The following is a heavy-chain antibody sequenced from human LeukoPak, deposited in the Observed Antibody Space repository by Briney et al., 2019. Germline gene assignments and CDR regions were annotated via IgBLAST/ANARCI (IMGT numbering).Heavy chain of an antibody. CDR2: IKQDGSEK. CDR3: ARYEQLVRPHYYYYYMDV. CDR1: GGSISSSSDY. V-gene: IGHV3-7*01. J-gene: IGHJ6*03. D-gene: IGHD6-6*01. Sequence: PSETLSLTCTVSGGSISSSSDYWGRIRQAPGKGLEWVANIKQDGSEKYYVDSVKGRFTISRDNAKNSLYLQMNSLRAEDTAVYYCARYEQLVRPHYYYYYMDVWGKGTTVTVSS.